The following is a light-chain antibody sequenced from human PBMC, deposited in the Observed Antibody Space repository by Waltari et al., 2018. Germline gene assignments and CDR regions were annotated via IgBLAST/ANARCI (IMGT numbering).Light chain of an antibody. V-gene: IGKV1-39*01. CDR1: QTISSF. CDR3: QQSYITPQT. Sequence: DIQMTQSPSSLSASVGDRVVITCRASQTISSFLNWYQHKAGQAPKLLIYAASSLQSGVPSRFSGSRSGTDFTLTISSLQPEDFATNYCQQSYITPQTFGQGTKVEIK. J-gene: IGKJ1*01. CDR2: AAS.